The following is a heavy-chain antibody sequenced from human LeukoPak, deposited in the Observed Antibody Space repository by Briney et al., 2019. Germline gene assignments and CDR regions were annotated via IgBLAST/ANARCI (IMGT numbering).Heavy chain of an antibody. CDR1: GSTLSDYG. Sequence: GGSLRLSCAASGSTLSDYGMSWVRQAPGKGLEWVSGLSGRGDFTNYADSVKGRFTISRDNSKNTLYLQMNSLRAEDTALYYCAKDMRNDYFFDYWGQGTLVTVSS. CDR2: LSGRGDFT. D-gene: IGHD2/OR15-2a*01. J-gene: IGHJ4*02. V-gene: IGHV3-23*01. CDR3: AKDMRNDYFFDY.